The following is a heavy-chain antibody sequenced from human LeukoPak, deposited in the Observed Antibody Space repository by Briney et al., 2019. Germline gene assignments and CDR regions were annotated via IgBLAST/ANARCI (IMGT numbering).Heavy chain of an antibody. CDR1: GFTFSGYS. Sequence: GSLRLSCAASGFTFSGYSMNWVRQAPGKGLEWVSSISSSSSYIYYGDSVKGRFTISRDNARNSLFLQMNSLRAEDTAVYYCARDRGSGWFDYWGQGTLVTVSS. CDR2: ISSSSSYI. D-gene: IGHD6-19*01. CDR3: ARDRGSGWFDY. J-gene: IGHJ4*01. V-gene: IGHV3-21*01.